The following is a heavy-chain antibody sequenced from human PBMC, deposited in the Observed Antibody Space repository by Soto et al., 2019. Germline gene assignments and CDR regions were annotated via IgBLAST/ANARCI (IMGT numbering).Heavy chain of an antibody. Sequence: EVQLLESGGGLVQPGGSLILSCAASGFTFSTYAMTWVRQAPGGGLEWVSAISGGGGGNTYYADSVKGRFTISRDNSKNTLYLQMNSLRAEDTAIYFCAKDYVSKLDYWGQGTLVTVSS. D-gene: IGHD3-16*01. V-gene: IGHV3-23*01. CDR1: GFTFSTYA. CDR2: ISGGGGGNT. CDR3: AKDYVSKLDY. J-gene: IGHJ4*02.